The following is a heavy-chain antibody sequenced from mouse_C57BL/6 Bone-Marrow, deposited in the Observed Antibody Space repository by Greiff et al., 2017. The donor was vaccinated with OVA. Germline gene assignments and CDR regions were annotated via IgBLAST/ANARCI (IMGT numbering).Heavy chain of an antibody. CDR1: GYTFTSYT. J-gene: IGHJ2*01. D-gene: IGHD1-1*01. CDR2: INPSSGYT. CDR3: AREGGHYYGSSYGFDY. Sequence: QVQLKESGAELARPGASVKMSCKASGYTFTSYTMHWVKPRPGQGLEWIGYINPSSGYTKYNQKFKDKATFTADKSSSTAYMQLSSLTSEDSAVYYCAREGGHYYGSSYGFDYWGKGTTLTVSS. V-gene: IGHV1-4*01.